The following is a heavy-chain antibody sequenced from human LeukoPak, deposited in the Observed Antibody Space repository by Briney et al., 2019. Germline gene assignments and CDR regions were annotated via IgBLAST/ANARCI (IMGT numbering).Heavy chain of an antibody. CDR1: GGSFSGYY. V-gene: IGHV4-34*01. CDR3: ARVRYYGSGSYPFDY. D-gene: IGHD3-10*01. Sequence: SETLSLTCAVYGGSFSGYYWSWIRQPPGKGLEWIGEINHSGSTNYNPSLKSRVTILVDTSKNQFSLKLSSVTAADTAVYYCARVRYYGSGSYPFDYWGQGTLVTVSS. CDR2: INHSGST. J-gene: IGHJ4*02.